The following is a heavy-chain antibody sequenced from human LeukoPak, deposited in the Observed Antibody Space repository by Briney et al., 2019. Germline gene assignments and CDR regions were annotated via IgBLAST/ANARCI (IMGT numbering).Heavy chain of an antibody. Sequence: ASVKVSCKASGGTFSSYAISWVRQAPGQGLEWMRGIIPIFGTANYAQKFQGRVTITADVSTSTAYMELSSLRSEDTAVYYCAREGIAAAGTLYNYFDYWGQGTLVTVSS. J-gene: IGHJ4*02. V-gene: IGHV1-69*13. CDR2: IIPIFGTA. CDR3: AREGIAAAGTLYNYFDY. D-gene: IGHD6-13*01. CDR1: GGTFSSYA.